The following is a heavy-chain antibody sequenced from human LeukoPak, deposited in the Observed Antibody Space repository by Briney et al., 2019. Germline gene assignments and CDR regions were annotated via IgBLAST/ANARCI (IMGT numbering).Heavy chain of an antibody. D-gene: IGHD3-9*01. CDR3: ARVSTGPGSYYFDY. CDR1: GGSISSYY. J-gene: IGHJ4*02. CDR2: IYYGGST. V-gene: IGHV4-59*01. Sequence: SETLSLTCTVSGGSISSYYWSWIRQPPGKGLEWIGYIYYGGSTNYNPSLKSRVIISVDTSKNQFSLKPSSVTAADTAVYYCARVSTGPGSYYFDYWGQGTLVTVSS.